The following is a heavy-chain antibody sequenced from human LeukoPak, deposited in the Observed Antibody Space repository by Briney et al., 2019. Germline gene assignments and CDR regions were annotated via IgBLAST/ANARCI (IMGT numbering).Heavy chain of an antibody. CDR1: GFTFSDYY. J-gene: IGHJ4*02. V-gene: IGHV3-11*01. D-gene: IGHD6-19*01. Sequence: AGGSLRLSCAASGFTFSDYYMTWIRQAPGKGLEWVSYISSSGSTTHYADSVKGRFTISRDNAKNSLYVQMNNLRAEDTAVYYCARVPRSGGSIDYWGQGTLATVSS. CDR2: ISSSGSTT. CDR3: ARVPRSGGSIDY.